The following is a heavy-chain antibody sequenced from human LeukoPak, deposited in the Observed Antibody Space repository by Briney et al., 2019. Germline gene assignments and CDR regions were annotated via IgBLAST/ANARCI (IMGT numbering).Heavy chain of an antibody. CDR3: TREVVAASNWFDP. D-gene: IGHD2-15*01. Sequence: GGSLRLSCTASGFTFGGYAMSWVRQAPGKGLEWVGFIRSKAYGGTTEYAASVKGRFTISRDDSKSIAYLQMNSLKTEDTAVYYCTREVVAASNWFDPWGQATLVTVSS. CDR1: GFTFGGYA. J-gene: IGHJ5*02. CDR2: IRSKAYGGTT. V-gene: IGHV3-49*04.